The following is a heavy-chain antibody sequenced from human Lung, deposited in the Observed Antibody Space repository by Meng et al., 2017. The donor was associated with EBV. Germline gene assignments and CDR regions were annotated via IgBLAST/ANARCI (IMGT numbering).Heavy chain of an antibody. CDR3: ARYSRPNRRLVSWYFDY. V-gene: IGHV4-34*01. J-gene: IGHJ4*02. D-gene: IGHD6-13*01. CDR1: GGSFSTYY. Sequence: QGRLREGWAGLLSPSAPRSLPRAFYGGSFSTYYGSWLRQSPGKGLAWIGEINHGGSTNYNPSLKSRVTILVDKSKTQFSLKLSSVTAADTAVYYCARYSRPNRRLVSWYFDYWGQGTLVTVSS. CDR2: INHGGST.